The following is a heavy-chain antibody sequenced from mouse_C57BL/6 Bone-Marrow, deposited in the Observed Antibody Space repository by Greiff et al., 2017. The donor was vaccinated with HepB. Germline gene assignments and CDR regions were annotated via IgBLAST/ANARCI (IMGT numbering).Heavy chain of an antibody. J-gene: IGHJ4*01. CDR1: GFTFTTYP. CDR2: FHPYNDDT. CDR3: AGLTTVVAYYAMDY. D-gene: IGHD1-1*01. Sequence: VQLQQSGAELVKPGASVKMSCKASGFTFTTYPIEWMKQTHGKSLEWIGNFHPYNDDTKYNEKFKGKATLTVEKSSSTVYLELSRLTSDDSAVYYCAGLTTVVAYYAMDYWGQGTSVTVSS. V-gene: IGHV1-47*01.